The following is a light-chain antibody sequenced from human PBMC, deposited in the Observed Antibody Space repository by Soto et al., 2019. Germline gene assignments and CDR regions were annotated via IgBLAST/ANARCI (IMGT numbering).Light chain of an antibody. Sequence: EIVLTQTPGTLSLSPGERATLSCRASQSVSSSYLAWYQQKPGQAPRLLIYGASSRATGIPDRFSGRESGTDFTLTISRVEPEEFAVYYCQQYGSSPWTVGQGTKVDIK. CDR3: QQYGSSPWT. V-gene: IGKV3-20*01. CDR1: QSVSSSY. CDR2: GAS. J-gene: IGKJ1*01.